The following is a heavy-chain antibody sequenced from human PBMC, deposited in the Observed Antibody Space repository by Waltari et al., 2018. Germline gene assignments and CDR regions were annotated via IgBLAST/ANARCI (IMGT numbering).Heavy chain of an antibody. J-gene: IGHJ3*02. CDR3: AKGPPYDFWSGGAFDI. D-gene: IGHD3-3*01. V-gene: IGHV3-9*01. CDR1: GFTFDDYA. CDR2: ISWNSGSI. Sequence: EVQLVESGGGLVQPGRSLRLSCAASGFTFDDYAMHWVRPAPGKGLEWVSGISWNSGSIGYADSVKGRFTISRDNAKNSLYLQMNSLRAEDTALYYCAKGPPYDFWSGGAFDIWGQGTMVTVSS.